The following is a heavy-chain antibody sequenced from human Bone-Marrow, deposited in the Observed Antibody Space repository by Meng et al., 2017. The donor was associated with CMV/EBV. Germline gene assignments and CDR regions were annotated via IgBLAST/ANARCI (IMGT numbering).Heavy chain of an antibody. J-gene: IGHJ4*02. CDR3: ARVRGSLIRFGDSRILYYFDY. V-gene: IGHV1-18*01. D-gene: IGHD3-10*01. CDR2: IAPYNDDR. Sequence: GSSWVRGARGRGLEWVGGIAPYNDDRYYEQKVQGGLTVTTDTYTSKASLELGSLPSDDTAVYYCARVRGSLIRFGDSRILYYFDYWGQGTLVTVSS. CDR1: G.